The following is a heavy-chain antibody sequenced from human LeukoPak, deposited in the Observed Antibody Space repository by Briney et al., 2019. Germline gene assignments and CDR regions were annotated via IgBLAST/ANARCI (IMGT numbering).Heavy chain of an antibody. CDR2: IYYSGSS. CDR3: ARRVGTTNNWFDP. J-gene: IGHJ5*02. D-gene: IGHD4-17*01. CDR1: GGSISSYY. Sequence: SETLSLTCTVSGGSISSYYWSWIRQPPGRGREGMGYIYYSGSSNYNPSLKCRVTISVDTSKNQFSLKLSSVTAADTPVYYCARRVGTTNNWFDPWGQGPLVTVSS. V-gene: IGHV4-59*08.